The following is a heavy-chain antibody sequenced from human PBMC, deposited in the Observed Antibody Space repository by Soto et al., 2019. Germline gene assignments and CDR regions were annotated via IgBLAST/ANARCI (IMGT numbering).Heavy chain of an antibody. CDR2: ISYDGSNK. D-gene: IGHD6-13*01. V-gene: IGHV3-30*18. Sequence: XLRLSCAASGFTFSSYSMHWVRQAPGKGLEWVAVISYDGSNKYYADSVKGRFTISRDNSKNTLYLQMNSLRAEDTAVYYCAKERVAAAGLNYYYYGMDVWGQGTTVTVS. CDR1: GFTFSSYS. J-gene: IGHJ6*02. CDR3: AKERVAAAGLNYYYYGMDV.